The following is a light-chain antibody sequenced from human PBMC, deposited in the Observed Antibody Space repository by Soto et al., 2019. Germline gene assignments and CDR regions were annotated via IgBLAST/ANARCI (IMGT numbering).Light chain of an antibody. J-gene: IGKJ1*01. CDR1: QSVSTK. Sequence: EMVMTQSPAILSVSLGERATLSCRASQSVSTKLVWYQQKPGQAPRLLIYGASTRATGIPARFSGSGSGTEFTLTISSLQSEDFAVYYCQQHDQGWTFGQGTKEEIK. V-gene: IGKV3-15*01. CDR2: GAS. CDR3: QQHDQGWT.